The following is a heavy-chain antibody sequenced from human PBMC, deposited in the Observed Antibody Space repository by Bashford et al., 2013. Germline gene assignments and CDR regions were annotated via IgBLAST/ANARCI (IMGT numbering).Heavy chain of an antibody. J-gene: IGHJ4*02. CDR1: VAPSKVTP. V-gene: IGHV4-59*01. CDR3: ARARAGYNYDPYYFDS. D-gene: IGHD5-18*01. CDR2: LLWWEH. Sequence: SVDPVPHLHCLLVAPSKVTPGPGSGSPREGTGVDWACLLWWEHQVQSSLESRVTMSIDMWKNQFSLKLTSVTAADTAVYYCARARAGYNYDPYYFDSWGQGTLVTVSS.